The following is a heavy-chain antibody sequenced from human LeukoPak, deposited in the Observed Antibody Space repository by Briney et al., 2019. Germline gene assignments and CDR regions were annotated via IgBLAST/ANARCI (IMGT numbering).Heavy chain of an antibody. CDR3: ARDREQLDVYYYYGMDV. J-gene: IGHJ6*02. CDR1: GFTFSDYY. CDR2: ISSSGSTI. Sequence: PGGSLRLSCAASGFTFSDYYMSWIRQAPGKGLEWVSYISSSGSTIYYADSVKGRFTICRDNAKNSLYLQMNSLRAEDTAVYYCARDREQLDVYYYYGMDVWGQGTTVTVSS. D-gene: IGHD6-13*01. V-gene: IGHV3-11*01.